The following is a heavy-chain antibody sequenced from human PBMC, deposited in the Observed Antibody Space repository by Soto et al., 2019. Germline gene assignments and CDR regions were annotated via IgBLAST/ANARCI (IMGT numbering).Heavy chain of an antibody. CDR1: GGTFSSYA. V-gene: IGHV1-69*13. CDR2: IIPIFGTA. D-gene: IGHD3-22*01. J-gene: IGHJ3*02. CDR3: ATTADYYDSSGPYAFDI. Sequence: SVKVSCKASGGTFSSYAISWVRQAPGQGLEWMGGIIPIFGTANYAQKFQGRVTITADESTSTAYMELSSLRSEDTAVYYCATTADYYDSSGPYAFDIWGQGTMVTVSS.